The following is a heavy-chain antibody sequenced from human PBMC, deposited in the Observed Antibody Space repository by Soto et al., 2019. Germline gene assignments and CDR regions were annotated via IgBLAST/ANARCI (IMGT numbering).Heavy chain of an antibody. D-gene: IGHD3-22*01. CDR3: AKTRYDSSGFRDYFDY. CDR1: GFTFSSYA. J-gene: IGHJ4*02. V-gene: IGHV3-23*01. Sequence: EVQLLESGGGLVQPGGSLRLSCAASGFTFSSYAMTWVRQAPGKGLEWVSTISGSGGSTYYADSVKGRFTISRDNSKNTLYLQMNSLRAEDTAVYYCAKTRYDSSGFRDYFDYWGQGTLVTVSS. CDR2: ISGSGGST.